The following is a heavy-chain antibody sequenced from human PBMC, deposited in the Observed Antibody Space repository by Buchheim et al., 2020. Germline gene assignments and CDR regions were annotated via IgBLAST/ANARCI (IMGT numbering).Heavy chain of an antibody. V-gene: IGHV3-21*01. D-gene: IGHD5-12*01. Sequence: EVQLVESGGGLVKPGGSLRLSCAASGFTFSSYSMNWVRQAPGKGLEWVSSISSSSSYIYYADSVRGRFTISRDNAKNSLYLQMNSLRAEDTAVYYCAREVHSGYDPEYVDYWGQGTL. J-gene: IGHJ4*02. CDR2: ISSSSSYI. CDR3: AREVHSGYDPEYVDY. CDR1: GFTFSSYS.